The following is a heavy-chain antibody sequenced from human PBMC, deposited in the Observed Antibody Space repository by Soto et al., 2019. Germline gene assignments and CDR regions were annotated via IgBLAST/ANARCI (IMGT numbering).Heavy chain of an antibody. V-gene: IGHV1-69*08. D-gene: IGHD4-17*01. CDR3: ATDNYGAGRGGVHF. CDR2: IVPTLRIT. CDR1: GGTSTIYT. J-gene: IGHJ4*02. Sequence: QVQLVQSGAEVKKPGASLRVSCETSGGTSTIYTITWVRQAPGQGLQWMGRIVPTLRITNYAQEFQGRLTITADSSTSTAHIELTSLTSEDTAVYYCATDNYGAGRGGVHFWGQGTLVTVSS.